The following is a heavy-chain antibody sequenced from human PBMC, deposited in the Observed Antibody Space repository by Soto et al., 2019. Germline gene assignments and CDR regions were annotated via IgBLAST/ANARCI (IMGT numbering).Heavy chain of an antibody. D-gene: IGHD2-2*02. J-gene: IGHJ6*02. Sequence: GESVKISWKGSGYSFTIYCIGWVRQMPWKGLEWMGIIYPGDSDTRYSPSFQGQVTISADKSISTAYLQWSSLKASDTAMYYCARQVCSSTSCYNPYYYYGMDVWGQGTTVTV. CDR2: IYPGDSDT. CDR1: GYSFTIYC. V-gene: IGHV5-51*01. CDR3: ARQVCSSTSCYNPYYYYGMDV.